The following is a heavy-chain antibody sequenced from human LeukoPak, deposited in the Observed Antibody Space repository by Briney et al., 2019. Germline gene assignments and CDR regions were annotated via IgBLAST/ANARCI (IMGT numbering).Heavy chain of an antibody. J-gene: IGHJ4*02. CDR3: ARVNYYGSGSYSDH. D-gene: IGHD3-10*01. CDR2: IFHSGST. Sequence: PSETPSLTCTVSGFSVSSGYYWGWIRQAPGKGLEWIGSIFHSGSTSYNPSLKSRVTISVDTSKNQFSLKLSSVTAADTAVYYCARVNYYGSGSYSDHWGQGALVTVSS. V-gene: IGHV4-38-2*02. CDR1: GFSVSSGYY.